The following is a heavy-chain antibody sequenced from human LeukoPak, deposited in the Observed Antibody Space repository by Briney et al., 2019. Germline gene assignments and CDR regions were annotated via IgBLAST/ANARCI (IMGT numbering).Heavy chain of an antibody. Sequence: EASVKVSCKASGYTFTSYDINWVRQATGQGLEWMGWMSPNSGNTGYAQKFQGRVTITRNTSISTAYMELSSLRSEDTAVYYCARGLRGISMIDWFDPWGQGTLVTVSS. D-gene: IGHD3-22*01. CDR1: GYTFTSYD. CDR2: MSPNSGNT. V-gene: IGHV1-8*03. CDR3: ARGLRGISMIDWFDP. J-gene: IGHJ5*02.